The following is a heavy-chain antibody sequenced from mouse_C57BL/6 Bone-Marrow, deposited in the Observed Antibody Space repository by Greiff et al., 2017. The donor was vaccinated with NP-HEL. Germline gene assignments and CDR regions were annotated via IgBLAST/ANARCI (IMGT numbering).Heavy chain of an antibody. V-gene: IGHV5-6*01. J-gene: IGHJ3*01. CDR3: ARHLIYYDYWFAY. D-gene: IGHD2-4*01. CDR1: GFTFSSYG. CDR2: ISSGGSYT. Sequence: EVKLVESGGDLVKPGGSLKLSCAASGFTFSSYGMSWVRQTPDKRLEWVATISSGGSYTYYPDSVKGRFTISRDNAKNILYLQMSSLKSEDTAMYYCARHLIYYDYWFAYWGQGTLVTVSA.